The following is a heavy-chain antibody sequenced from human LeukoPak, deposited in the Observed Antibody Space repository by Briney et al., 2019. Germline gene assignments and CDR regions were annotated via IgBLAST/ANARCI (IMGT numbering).Heavy chain of an antibody. CDR3: ARGGYGMDV. CDR2: INHSRST. Sequence: SETLSLTCAVYGGSFSGYYWSWIRQPPGKGLEWIGEINHSRSTNYNPSLKSRVTISVDTSKNQFSLKLSSVTAADTAVYYCARGGYGMDVWGQGTTVTVSS. J-gene: IGHJ6*02. V-gene: IGHV4-34*01. CDR1: GGSFSGYY.